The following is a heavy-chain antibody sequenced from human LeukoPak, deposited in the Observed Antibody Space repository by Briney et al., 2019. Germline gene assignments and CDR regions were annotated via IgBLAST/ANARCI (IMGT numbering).Heavy chain of an antibody. CDR2: IYYSGST. Sequence: PSETLSLTCTVSGGSISSSSYYWGWIRQPPGKGLEWIGSIYYSGSTYYNPSLKSRVTISVDTSKNQFSLKLSSVTAADTAVYYCARQSDYVWGSYRHHNWFDPWGQGTLVTVSS. CDR3: ARQSDYVWGSYRHHNWFDP. CDR1: GGSISSSSYY. V-gene: IGHV4-39*01. J-gene: IGHJ5*02. D-gene: IGHD3-16*02.